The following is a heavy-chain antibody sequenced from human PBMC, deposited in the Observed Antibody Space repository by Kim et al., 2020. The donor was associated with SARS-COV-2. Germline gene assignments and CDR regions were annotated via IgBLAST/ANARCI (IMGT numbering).Heavy chain of an antibody. D-gene: IGHD3-10*01. Sequence: KCRFTISRDNSKNTLYLQMNSLRAEDTAVYYCAKIDYYGSGSYPYDAFDIWGQGTMVTVSS. CDR3: AKIDYYGSGSYPYDAFDI. J-gene: IGHJ3*02. V-gene: IGHV3-23*01.